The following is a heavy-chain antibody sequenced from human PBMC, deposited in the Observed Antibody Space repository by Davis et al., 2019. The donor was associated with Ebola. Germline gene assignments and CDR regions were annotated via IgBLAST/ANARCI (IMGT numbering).Heavy chain of an antibody. J-gene: IGHJ4*02. V-gene: IGHV3-43D*03. D-gene: IGHD1-14*01. CDR2: VSWDGGST. Sequence: PGGSLRLSCAASGFTFYDYVIHWVRQAPGEGLEWVSVVSWDGGSTHYADSVKGRFTISRDSRKNSLYLQMNSLRLEDTALYYCAKSLEVRFVRQPLDYWGQGTLVIVSS. CDR1: GFTFYDYV. CDR3: AKSLEVRFVRQPLDY.